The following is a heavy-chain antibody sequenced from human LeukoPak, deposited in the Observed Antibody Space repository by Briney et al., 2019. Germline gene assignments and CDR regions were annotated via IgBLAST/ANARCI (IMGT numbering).Heavy chain of an antibody. CDR2: IYYSDS. CDR1: GGSASSGGYY. V-gene: IGHV4-31*03. Sequence: SETLSLTCTVSGGSASSGGYYWSWIRQHPGKGLEWIGYIYYSDSYYNPSLKSRVTISVDTSKNQFSLNLNSVTAADTAVYYCARGVLTGYYGDFDYWGQGTLVTASS. CDR3: ARGVLTGYYGDFDY. J-gene: IGHJ4*02. D-gene: IGHD3-9*01.